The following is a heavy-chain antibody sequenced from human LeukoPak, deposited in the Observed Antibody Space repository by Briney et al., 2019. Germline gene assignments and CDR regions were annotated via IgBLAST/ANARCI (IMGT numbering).Heavy chain of an antibody. D-gene: IGHD2-2*02. CDR2: IFPHASDT. V-gene: IGHV5-51*01. J-gene: IGHJ6*02. CDR1: GYSFMDYW. CDR3: ARHGIRACTSTNCYTSYFYYGMDV. Sequence: GKSLKISCQGSGYSFMDYWIGWVRQMPGKGPEWMGIIFPHASDTKYNPSFQGQVTISVDKSISTAYVQWSSLKASDTAIYYCARHGIRACTSTNCYTSYFYYGMDVWGQGTTVTVSS.